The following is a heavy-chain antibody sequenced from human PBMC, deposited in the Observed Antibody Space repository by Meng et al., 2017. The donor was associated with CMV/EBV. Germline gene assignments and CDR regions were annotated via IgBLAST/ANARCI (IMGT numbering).Heavy chain of an antibody. Sequence: GESLKISCAASGFTFSNAWMSWVRQAPGKGLEWVGRIKSKTDGGTTDYAAHVKGRFTISRDDSKNTLYLQLNSLKTEDTAVYYCTTVGATFPSDYWGQGTLVTVSS. CDR2: IKSKTDGGTT. CDR1: GFTFSNAW. V-gene: IGHV3-15*01. D-gene: IGHD1-26*01. J-gene: IGHJ4*02. CDR3: TTVGATFPSDY.